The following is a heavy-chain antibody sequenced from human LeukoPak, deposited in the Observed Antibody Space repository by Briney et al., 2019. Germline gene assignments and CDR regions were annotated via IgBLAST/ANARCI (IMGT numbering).Heavy chain of an antibody. V-gene: IGHV1-69*06. J-gene: IGHJ4*02. CDR3: TRDSAPNKSGYQNDY. Sequence: GASVKVSCKGSGVTFNNYAISWVRQAPGQGLEWMGGILPIFGTANYAQKFQGRVTITADKSTSTAYMELSSLRSEDTAVYYCTRDSAPNKSGYQNDYWGQGTLVTVSS. CDR2: ILPIFGTA. CDR1: GVTFNNYA. D-gene: IGHD5-18*01.